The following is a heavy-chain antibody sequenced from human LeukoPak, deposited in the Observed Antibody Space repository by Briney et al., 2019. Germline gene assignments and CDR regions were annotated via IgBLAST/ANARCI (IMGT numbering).Heavy chain of an antibody. CDR3: AKDGAGDWPDAFDI. V-gene: IGHV3-23*01. D-gene: IGHD2-21*02. J-gene: IGHJ3*02. CDR1: GFTFSSYA. CDR2: ISGRGGGT. Sequence: GGSLRLSCAASGFTFSSYAMSWVRQAPGKGLEWVSGISGRGGGTYYADSVKGRFTISRDNSKNTLYLQMSSLRAEDTAVYYCAKDGAGDWPDAFDIWGQGTKVTVSS.